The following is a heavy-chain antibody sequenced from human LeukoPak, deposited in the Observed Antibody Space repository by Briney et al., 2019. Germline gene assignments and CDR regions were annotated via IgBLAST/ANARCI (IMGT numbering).Heavy chain of an antibody. J-gene: IGHJ3*02. CDR1: Y. CDR2: IYYSGNT. Sequence: YLGWVRQAPGKGLEWIGSIYYSGNTYYNPSLKGRVTISVDTSKNQFSLKLSSVTAADAAVYYCAREIPGVGFLEWLPKGSFDIWGQGTMVTVSS. CDR3: AREIPGVGFLEWLPKGSFDI. V-gene: IGHV4-39*07. D-gene: IGHD3-3*01.